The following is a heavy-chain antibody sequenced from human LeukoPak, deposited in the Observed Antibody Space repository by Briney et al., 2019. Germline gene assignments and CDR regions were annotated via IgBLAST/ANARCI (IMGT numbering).Heavy chain of an antibody. CDR3: ARLTVAGGLYYYYYMDV. V-gene: IGHV4-34*01. CDR2: INHRGSN. Sequence: SETMSLTCPVYGGSFSGYYWSWVRQPPERGLEWIGVINHRGSNNYNPSLKSRVSISVDTSKNQFSLKLSSVTAADTAVYYCARLTVAGGLYYYYYMDVWGKGTTVTVSS. CDR1: GGSFSGYY. D-gene: IGHD4-23*01. J-gene: IGHJ6*03.